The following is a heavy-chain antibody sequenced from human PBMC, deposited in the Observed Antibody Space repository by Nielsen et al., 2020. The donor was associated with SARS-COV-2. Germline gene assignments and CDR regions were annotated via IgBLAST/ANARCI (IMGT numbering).Heavy chain of an antibody. Sequence: AETLSLTCGVSGWSLTGYQWTWLRQPPGKGLEWLGEINQSGRTKTNPTLRSRLTMSVDTSRNQFSLRLTSVTAADTAMYYCVNGGRYSDGWSLWYWDKGSLVTVSS. CDR2: INQSGRT. V-gene: IGHV4-34*10. D-gene: IGHD5-12*01. CDR3: VNGGRYSDGWSLWY. J-gene: IGHJ4*02. CDR1: GWSLTGYQ.